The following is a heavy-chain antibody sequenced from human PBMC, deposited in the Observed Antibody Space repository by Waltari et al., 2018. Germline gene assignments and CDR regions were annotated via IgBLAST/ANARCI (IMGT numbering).Heavy chain of an antibody. J-gene: IGHJ4*02. D-gene: IGHD6-19*01. CDR3: ARVVDGYSSGWDLDY. CDR1: GGSISSYY. Sequence: QVQLQESGPGLVKPSETLSLTCTVSGGSISSYYWSWIRQPPGKGLEWIGYIYYSGSTNDNPSLKSRVTISVDTSKNQFSLKLSSVTAADTAVYYCARVVDGYSSGWDLDYWGQGTLVTVSS. V-gene: IGHV4-59*01. CDR2: IYYSGST.